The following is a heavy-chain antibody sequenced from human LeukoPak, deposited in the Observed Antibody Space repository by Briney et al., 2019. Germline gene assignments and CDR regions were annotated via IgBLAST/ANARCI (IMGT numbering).Heavy chain of an antibody. J-gene: IGHJ4*02. Sequence: HPGRSLRLSCAASGFTFDDYAMHWVRQAPGKGLEWVSGISYNSGTIAYADSVKGRFTISRDNAKNSLYLQMNSLRAEDTAVYYCARFQLGSHFFDYWGQGTLVTVSS. D-gene: IGHD7-27*01. CDR3: ARFQLGSHFFDY. CDR1: GFTFDDYA. V-gene: IGHV3-9*01. CDR2: ISYNSGTI.